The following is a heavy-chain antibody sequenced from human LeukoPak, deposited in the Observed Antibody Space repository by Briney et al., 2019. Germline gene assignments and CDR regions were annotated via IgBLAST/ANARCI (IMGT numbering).Heavy chain of an antibody. Sequence: GGSLRLSCAASGITFISYSLNWVRQAPGKGLEWVSYISSSSTIYYADSVKGRFTISRDNGKNSLFLQMNNLRAEDTAVYYCARIPVMVTGKGYWGQGTLVTVSS. J-gene: IGHJ4*02. D-gene: IGHD2-21*02. CDR3: ARIPVMVTGKGY. CDR1: GITFISYS. CDR2: ISSSSTI. V-gene: IGHV3-48*01.